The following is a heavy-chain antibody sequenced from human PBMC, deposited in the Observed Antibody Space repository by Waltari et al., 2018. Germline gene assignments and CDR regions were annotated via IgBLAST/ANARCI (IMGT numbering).Heavy chain of an antibody. D-gene: IGHD3-10*01. J-gene: IGHJ6*02. CDR3: ARDGFYGSGSYYDYYGMDV. CDR2: INSDGSRT. V-gene: IGHV3-74*01. Sequence: EVQLVESGGGLVQPGGSLRLSCAVSGFTFSSYWMPWVRQAPGKGLVWVSRINSDGSRTSYADSVKGRFTISRDNAKNTLYLQMNSLRAEDTAVYYCARDGFYGSGSYYDYYGMDVWGQGTTVTVSS. CDR1: GFTFSSYW.